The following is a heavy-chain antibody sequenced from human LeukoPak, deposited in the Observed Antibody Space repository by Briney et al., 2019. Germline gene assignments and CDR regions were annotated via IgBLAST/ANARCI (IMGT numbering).Heavy chain of an antibody. V-gene: IGHV4-39*01. CDR2: IYYSGST. D-gene: IGHD3-16*01. Sequence: SETLSLTCTVSGGSISSSSYYWGWIRQPPGKGLEWIGSIYYSGSTYYNPSLKSRVTISVDTSKNQFSLKLSSVTAADTAVYYCARLRRGTDTRTFDYWGRGTLVTVSS. J-gene: IGHJ4*02. CDR3: ARLRRGTDTRTFDY. CDR1: GGSISSSSYY.